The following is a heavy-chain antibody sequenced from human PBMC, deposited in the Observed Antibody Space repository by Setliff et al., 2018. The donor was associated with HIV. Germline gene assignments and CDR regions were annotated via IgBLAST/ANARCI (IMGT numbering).Heavy chain of an antibody. CDR2: IYTSGTT. CDR1: GGSISTYY. J-gene: IGHJ4*02. V-gene: IGHV4-4*09. CDR3: ARHANYDFWSGYWGYYFDY. D-gene: IGHD3-3*01. Sequence: PSETLSLTCTVSGGSISTYYWSWIRQPPGKGLEWIGYIYTSGTTNYNPYLKSRVTISVDTSKKQVSLKLSSVTAADTAVYYCARHANYDFWSGYWGYYFDYWGQGTLVTVSS.